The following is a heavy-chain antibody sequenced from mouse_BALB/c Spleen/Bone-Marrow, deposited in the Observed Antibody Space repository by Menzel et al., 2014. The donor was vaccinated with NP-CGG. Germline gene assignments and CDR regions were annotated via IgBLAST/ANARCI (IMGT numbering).Heavy chain of an antibody. CDR2: INRNGGSI. Sequence: EVKLVESGGGLVKLGGSLKLSRAASGFTFSSYYMSWVRQNPEKRLELVAAINRNGGSIYYPDTVQGRFTISRDNAKNTLYLQMSSLKSEDTALYYCARQDYGYDGGAMDYWGQGTSVTVSS. V-gene: IGHV5-6-2*01. D-gene: IGHD2-2*01. CDR1: GFTFSSYY. CDR3: ARQDYGYDGGAMDY. J-gene: IGHJ4*01.